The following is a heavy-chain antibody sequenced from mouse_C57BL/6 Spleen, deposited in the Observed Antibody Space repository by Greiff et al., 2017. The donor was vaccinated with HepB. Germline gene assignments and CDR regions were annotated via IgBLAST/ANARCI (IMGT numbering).Heavy chain of an antibody. Sequence: EVKLMESGGGLVQPGGSLSLSCAASGFTFTDYYMSWVRQPPGKALEWLGFIRNKANGYTTEYSASVKGRFTISRDNSQSVLYLQMNALRAEDSATYYCARYPHYYGSLDYWGQGTTLTVSS. CDR3: ARYPHYYGSLDY. J-gene: IGHJ2*01. V-gene: IGHV7-3*01. CDR1: GFTFTDYY. D-gene: IGHD1-1*01. CDR2: IRNKANGYTT.